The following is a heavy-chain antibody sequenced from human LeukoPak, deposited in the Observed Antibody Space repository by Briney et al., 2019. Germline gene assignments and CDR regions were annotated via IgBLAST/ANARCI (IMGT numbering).Heavy chain of an antibody. Sequence: SETLSLTCAVYGGSFSNYYWSWIRQPPGKGLEWIGEINHSGSTNYNPSLKSRVTISVDTSKNQFSLKLSSVTAADTAVYYCARTQGRYFDWNDAFDIWGQGTMVTVSS. V-gene: IGHV4-34*01. CDR2: INHSGST. CDR1: GGSFSNYY. J-gene: IGHJ3*02. CDR3: ARTQGRYFDWNDAFDI. D-gene: IGHD3-9*01.